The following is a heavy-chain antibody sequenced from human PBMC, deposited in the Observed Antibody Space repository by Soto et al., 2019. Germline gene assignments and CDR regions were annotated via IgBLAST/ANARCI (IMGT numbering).Heavy chain of an antibody. J-gene: IGHJ4*02. D-gene: IGHD3-16*01. V-gene: IGHV3-23*01. CDR3: AKDGSWGDHYYFDN. Sequence: DVQLLESGGGLVRPGGSVRLSCKVSGFMFSSYAMTWVRQAPGKGLEWVSSISGVGGSTYYSDSVRGRFTISRDNSKKILYLEMNGLKGDDTALYYCAKDGSWGDHYYFDNWGQGTLVTVSS. CDR2: ISGVGGST. CDR1: GFMFSSYA.